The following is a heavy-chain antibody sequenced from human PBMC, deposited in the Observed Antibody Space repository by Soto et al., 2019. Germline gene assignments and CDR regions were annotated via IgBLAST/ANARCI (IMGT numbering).Heavy chain of an antibody. D-gene: IGHD2-15*01. J-gene: IGHJ6*02. V-gene: IGHV1-69*06. CDR1: EGTFSSYA. CDR2: IIPIFGTA. Sequence: SVKVSCKASEGTFSSYAISWVRQAPGQGLEWMGGIIPIFGTANYAQKFQGRVTITADKSTSTAYMELSSLGSEDTAVYYCARCSGGSCYSGKNYYYYYGMDVWGQGTTVTVSS. CDR3: ARCSGGSCYSGKNYYYYYGMDV.